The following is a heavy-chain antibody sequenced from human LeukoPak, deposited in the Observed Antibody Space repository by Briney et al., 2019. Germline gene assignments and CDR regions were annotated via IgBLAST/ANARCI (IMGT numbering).Heavy chain of an antibody. CDR1: GFTFSSYW. D-gene: IGHD5-12*01. J-gene: IGHJ4*02. CDR3: ARGSLIVATIVDY. Sequence: GGSLRLSCAASGFTFSSYWMSWVRQAPGKGLEWAANIKQDGSEKYYVDSVKGRFTISRDNAKNSLYLQMNSLRAEDTAVYYCARGSLIVATIVDYWGQGTLVTVSS. CDR2: IKQDGSEK. V-gene: IGHV3-7*05.